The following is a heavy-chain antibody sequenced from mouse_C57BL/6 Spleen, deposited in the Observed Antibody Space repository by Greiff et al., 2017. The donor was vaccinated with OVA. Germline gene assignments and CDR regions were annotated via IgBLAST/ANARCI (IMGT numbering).Heavy chain of an antibody. J-gene: IGHJ4*01. CDR2: IWSAGST. D-gene: IGHD2-2*01. CDR1: GFSLTSYG. V-gene: IGHV2-6-1*01. CDR3: ARHEGNGYDWNAMDY. Sequence: VMLVESGPGLVAPSQSLSITCTVSGFSLTSYGVHWVRQPPGKGLEWLVVIWSAGSTTYNSAPKSRLSLSKDNSKSQIFLKMSSLQTDDTGSYYCARHEGNGYDWNAMDYWGQGTSVTVSS.